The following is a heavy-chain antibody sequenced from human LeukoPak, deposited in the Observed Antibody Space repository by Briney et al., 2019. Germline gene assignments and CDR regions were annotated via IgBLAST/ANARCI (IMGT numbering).Heavy chain of an antibody. CDR1: GGSINSYY. D-gene: IGHD3-22*01. Sequence: SETLSLTCTVSGGSINSYYWSWIRQPPGKGLEWIGYIYYSGSTNYNPSLKSRVTISVDTSKNQFSLKLSSVTAADTAVYYCARDLSSGYYGSFDPWGQGTLVTVSS. J-gene: IGHJ5*02. CDR2: IYYSGST. V-gene: IGHV4-59*01. CDR3: ARDLSSGYYGSFDP.